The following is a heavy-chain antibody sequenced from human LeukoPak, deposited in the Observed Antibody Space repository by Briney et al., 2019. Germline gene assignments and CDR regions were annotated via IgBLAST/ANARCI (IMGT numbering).Heavy chain of an antibody. CDR1: GGSFSGYY. CDR3: ATVVQQNIDY. CDR2: INHSGST. Sequence: SETLSLTCAVYGGSFSGYYWSWIRQPPGKGLEWIGEINHSGSTNYNPSLKSRVTISVDTSKNQFSLKLSSVTAADTAVYYCATVVQQNIDYWGQGTLVTVSS. J-gene: IGHJ4*02. V-gene: IGHV4-34*01. D-gene: IGHD6-13*01.